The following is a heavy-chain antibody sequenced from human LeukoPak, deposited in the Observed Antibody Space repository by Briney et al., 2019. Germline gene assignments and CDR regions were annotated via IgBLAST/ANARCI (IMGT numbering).Heavy chain of an antibody. V-gene: IGHV3-48*04. Sequence: GGSLRLSCAASGFTFSSYSMNWVRQAPGKGLEWVSYISKSSDRIYHADSVKGRFTISRDNAKNSLYLQMDSLRAEDTAVYYCARDLLNDEGSSYFFDQWGQGTLVTVYS. J-gene: IGHJ4*02. CDR3: ARDLLNDEGSSYFFDQ. CDR2: ISKSSDRI. D-gene: IGHD2-2*01. CDR1: GFTFSSYS.